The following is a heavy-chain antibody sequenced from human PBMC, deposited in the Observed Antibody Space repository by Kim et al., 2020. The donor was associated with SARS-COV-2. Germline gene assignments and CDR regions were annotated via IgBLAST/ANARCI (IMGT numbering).Heavy chain of an antibody. CDR2: ISYEGKNK. J-gene: IGHJ6*02. CDR3: AKGGCTGANCYKDFYYYGMDV. D-gene: IGHD2-8*02. Sequence: GGSLRLSCAASGFTLSDYGMHWVRQAPGKGLEWVAFISYEGKNKYYAESVKGRFTISKDYSQNTLNLQMNSLRPEDTALYYCAKGGCTGANCYKDFYYYGMDVGGRGTTVTVSS. CDR1: GFTLSDYG. V-gene: IGHV3-30*18.